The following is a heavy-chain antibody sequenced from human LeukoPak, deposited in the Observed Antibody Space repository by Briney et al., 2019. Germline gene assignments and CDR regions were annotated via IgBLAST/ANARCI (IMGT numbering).Heavy chain of an antibody. CDR2: ISAYNGNT. J-gene: IGHJ3*02. Sequence: ASVKVSCKASGYTFTSYGISWVRQAPGQGLEWMAWISAYNGNTNYAQELQGRVTMATDTSTSTAYMELRSLRSDDTAVYYCARARTTVTTRDAFDIWGQGTMVTVSS. D-gene: IGHD4-17*01. CDR3: ARARTTVTTRDAFDI. V-gene: IGHV1-18*01. CDR1: GYTFTSYG.